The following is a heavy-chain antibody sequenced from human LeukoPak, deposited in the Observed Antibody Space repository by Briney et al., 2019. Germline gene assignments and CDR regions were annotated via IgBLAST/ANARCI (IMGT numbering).Heavy chain of an antibody. CDR1: GFTFSSYW. CDR3: ARVVVAATPAMDV. V-gene: IGHV3-7*01. J-gene: IGHJ6*03. Sequence: PGGSLRLSCAASGFTFSSYWMSWVRQAPRKGLEWVANIKQDGSEKYYVDSVKGRFTISRDNAKNSLYLQMNSLRAEDTAVYYCARVVVAATPAMDVWGKGTTVTVSS. D-gene: IGHD2-15*01. CDR2: IKQDGSEK.